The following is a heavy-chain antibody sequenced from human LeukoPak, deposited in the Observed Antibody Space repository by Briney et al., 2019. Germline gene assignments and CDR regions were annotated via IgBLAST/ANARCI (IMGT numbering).Heavy chain of an antibody. J-gene: IGHJ5*02. V-gene: IGHV4-39*01. Sequence: SETLSLTCTVSGGSISSSSYYWGWIRQPPGKGLEWIGSIYYSGSTYYNPSLKSRVTISVDTSKNQFSLKLSSVTAADTAVYYCARRNSGYGGVRRFDPWGQGTLVTVSS. CDR1: GGSISSSSYY. CDR3: ARRNSGYGGVRRFDP. D-gene: IGHD3-10*01. CDR2: IYYSGST.